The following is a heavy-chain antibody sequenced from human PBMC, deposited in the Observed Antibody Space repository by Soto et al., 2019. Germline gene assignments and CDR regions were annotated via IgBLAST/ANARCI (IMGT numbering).Heavy chain of an antibody. CDR1: GGSFSGYY. CDR2: INHSGST. Sequence: QVQLQQWGAGLLKPSETLSLTCAVYGGSFSGYYWSWIRQPPGKGLEWIGEINHSGSTNYNPSLKSRVTISVDTSKNQFSLKLSSVTAADTAVYYCASRRALYYYYMDVWAKGPRSPSP. J-gene: IGHJ6*03. V-gene: IGHV4-34*01. CDR3: ASRRALYYYYMDV.